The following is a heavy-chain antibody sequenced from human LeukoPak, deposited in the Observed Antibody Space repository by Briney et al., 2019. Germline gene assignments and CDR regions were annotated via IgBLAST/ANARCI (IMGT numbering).Heavy chain of an antibody. CDR2: ISSSSSYI. CDR3: ARKAGSGWYVDY. V-gene: IGHV3-21*01. Sequence: GGSLRLSCAASGYPFSGSDIHWVRQATGKGLEWVSSISSSSSYIYYADSVKGRFTISRDNAKNSLYLQMNSLRAEDTAVYYCARKAGSGWYVDYWGQGTLVTVSS. D-gene: IGHD6-19*01. J-gene: IGHJ4*02. CDR1: GYPFSGSD.